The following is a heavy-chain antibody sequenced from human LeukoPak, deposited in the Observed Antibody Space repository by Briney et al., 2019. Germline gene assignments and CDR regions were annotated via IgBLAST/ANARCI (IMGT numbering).Heavy chain of an antibody. CDR3: ARHRLANAFDI. Sequence: SETLSLTCSVSGASISSSYWSWLRQPPGKGLEWIGYIYSSGIANYNPSLKSRVTISVDTSKNQFSLKLSSVTAADTAVYYCARHRLANAFDIWGQGTMVTVS. CDR2: IYSSGIA. V-gene: IGHV4-59*08. CDR1: GASISSSY. J-gene: IGHJ3*02.